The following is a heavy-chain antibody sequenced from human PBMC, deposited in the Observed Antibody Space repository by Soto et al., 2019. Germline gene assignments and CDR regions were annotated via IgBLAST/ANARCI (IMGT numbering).Heavy chain of an antibody. Sequence: PGGSLRLSCAASGFTFSSYAMSWVRQAPGKGLEWVSAISGSGGSTYYADSVKGRFTISRDNSKNTLYLQMNSLRAEDTAVYYCAKADIVVVPAAPYAFDIWGQGTMVTVSS. V-gene: IGHV3-23*01. CDR2: ISGSGGST. D-gene: IGHD2-2*01. J-gene: IGHJ3*02. CDR1: GFTFSSYA. CDR3: AKADIVVVPAAPYAFDI.